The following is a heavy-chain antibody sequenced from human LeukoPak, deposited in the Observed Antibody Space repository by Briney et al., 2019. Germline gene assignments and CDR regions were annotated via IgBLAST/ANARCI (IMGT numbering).Heavy chain of an antibody. CDR3: ARKYSGFDY. CDR1: GFTFSSYA. D-gene: IGHD5-12*01. J-gene: IGHJ4*02. V-gene: IGHV3-23*01. Sequence: GGSLRLSCAVSGFTFSSYAMNWVRQAPGKGLEWVSIIYGNGATTDYADSVRGRFTISRDDSKNTLYLQMNSLRAEDTAVYYCARKYSGFDYWGQGTLVTVSS. CDR2: IYGNGATT.